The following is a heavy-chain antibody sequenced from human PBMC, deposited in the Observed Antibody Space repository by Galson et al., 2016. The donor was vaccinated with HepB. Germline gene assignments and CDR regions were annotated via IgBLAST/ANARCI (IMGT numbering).Heavy chain of an antibody. J-gene: IGHJ4*02. CDR3: AKDRTYYSNFPAY. D-gene: IGHD2-2*01. Sequence: SLRLSCAASGFTFSSYAMHWVRQAPGKGLEWVAVMSSDGSNKFYADSVKGRFTISRDNSKNTLFLQMNGLRPEDTAVYYCAKDRTYYSNFPAYWGQGTLVTVFS. CDR1: GFTFSSYA. V-gene: IGHV3-30-3*01. CDR2: MSSDGSNK.